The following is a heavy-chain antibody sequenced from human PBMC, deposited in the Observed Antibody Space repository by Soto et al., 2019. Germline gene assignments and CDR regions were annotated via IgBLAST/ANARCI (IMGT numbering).Heavy chain of an antibody. Sequence: GGSLRLSCAASGFTFSSYGMHWVRQAPGKGLEWVAVIWYDGSNKYYADSVKGRFTISRDNSKNTLYLQMNSLRAEDTAVYYSARVYPLSAALTILWCFDPWGKGTRVTVS. D-gene: IGHD2-8*01. CDR2: IWYDGSNK. CDR3: ARVYPLSAALTILWCFDP. CDR1: GFTFSSYG. J-gene: IGHJ5*02. V-gene: IGHV3-33*01.